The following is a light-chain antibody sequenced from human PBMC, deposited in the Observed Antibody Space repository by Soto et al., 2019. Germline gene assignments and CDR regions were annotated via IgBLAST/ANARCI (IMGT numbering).Light chain of an antibody. Sequence: DIQLTQTPSTLSASVGDALTITCRAIQTISRWLAWYQQKPGRAPKLLIYDASTLESGVPSRFSGSGSETESTLTISRLQPDDFATYFCHSRAFGQGTRLEIK. J-gene: IGKJ5*01. CDR2: DAS. CDR1: QTISRW. CDR3: HSRA. V-gene: IGKV1-5*01.